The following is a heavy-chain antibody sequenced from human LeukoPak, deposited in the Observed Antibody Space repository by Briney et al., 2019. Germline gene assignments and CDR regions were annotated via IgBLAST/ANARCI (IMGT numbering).Heavy chain of an antibody. CDR2: ISYDGSNK. CDR1: GFTFSSSA. Sequence: PGGSLRLSCAASGFTFSSSAMSWVREAPGKGLEWVAVISYDGSNKYYADSAKGRFTISGDNSKNTLYLQMNSLRAEDTAVYYCAREFWYSSAKDGMDVWGQGTTVTVSS. J-gene: IGHJ6*02. D-gene: IGHD6-19*01. CDR3: AREFWYSSAKDGMDV. V-gene: IGHV3-30-3*01.